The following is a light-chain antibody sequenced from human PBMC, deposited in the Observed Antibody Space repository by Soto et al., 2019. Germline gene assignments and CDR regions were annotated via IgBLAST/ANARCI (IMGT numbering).Light chain of an antibody. J-gene: IGKJ5*01. CDR1: QSVSSSY. V-gene: IGKV3D-20*02. Sequence: IVLTQSPGTLSLSPGERATLSCRASQSVSSSYLAWYQHKPGQAPRLLIYDASNRATGIPARFSGSGSGTDGTLTISSLEHEDVAVYYCRQRSNWHHTFGQGTQLEIK. CDR2: DAS. CDR3: RQRSNWHHT.